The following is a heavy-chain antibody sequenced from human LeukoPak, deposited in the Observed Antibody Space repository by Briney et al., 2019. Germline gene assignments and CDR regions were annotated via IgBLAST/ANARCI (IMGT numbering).Heavy chain of an antibody. Sequence: SETLSLTCTVSGGSISSYYWSWIRQPPGKGLEWIGEINHSGSTNYNPSLKSRVTISVDTSKNQFSLKLSSVTAADTAVYYCARVAVPAAPDVWGQGTTVTVSS. D-gene: IGHD2-2*01. CDR3: ARVAVPAAPDV. J-gene: IGHJ6*02. CDR2: INHSGST. V-gene: IGHV4-34*01. CDR1: GGSISSYY.